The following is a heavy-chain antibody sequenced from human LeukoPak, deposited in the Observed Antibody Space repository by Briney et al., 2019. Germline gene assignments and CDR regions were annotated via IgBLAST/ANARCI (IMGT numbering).Heavy chain of an antibody. Sequence: GGSLRLSCAASGFTFSSYGMHWVRQAPGKGLEWVALIRYDGSNKYYADSVKGRFTISRDNSKNTLYLQMNSLRAEDTAVYYCAKERLLYTGFFDYWGQGTLVTVSS. V-gene: IGHV3-30*02. D-gene: IGHD3-3*01. CDR3: AKERLLYTGFFDY. J-gene: IGHJ4*02. CDR2: IRYDGSNK. CDR1: GFTFSSYG.